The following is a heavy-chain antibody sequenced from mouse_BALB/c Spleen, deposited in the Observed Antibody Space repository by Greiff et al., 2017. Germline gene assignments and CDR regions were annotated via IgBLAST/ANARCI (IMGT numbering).Heavy chain of an antibody. D-gene: IGHD1-1*01. CDR3: ARGDYYGSSYGFAY. CDR1: GYAFTNYL. Sequence: VQLQQSGVELVRPGTSVKVSCKASGYAFTNYLIEWVKQRPGQGLEWIGVINPGSGGTNYNEKFKGKATLTADKSSSTAYMQLSSLTSDDSAVYFCARGDYYGSSYGFAYWGQGTLVTVSA. J-gene: IGHJ3*01. CDR2: INPGSGGT. V-gene: IGHV1-54*01.